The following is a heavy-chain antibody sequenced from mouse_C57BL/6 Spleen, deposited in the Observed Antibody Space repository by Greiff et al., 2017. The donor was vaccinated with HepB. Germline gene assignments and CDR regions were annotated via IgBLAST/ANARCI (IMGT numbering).Heavy chain of an antibody. CDR3: ARKEGYYGSSYGTFDY. Sequence: QVQLQQSGAELVRPGTSVKMSCKASGYTFTNYWIGWAKQRPGHGLEWIGDIYPGGGYTNYNEKFKGKATLTADKSSSTAYMQFSSLTSEDSAIYYCARKEGYYGSSYGTFDYWGQGTTLTVSS. V-gene: IGHV1-63*01. D-gene: IGHD1-1*01. CDR2: IYPGGGYT. CDR1: GYTFTNYW. J-gene: IGHJ2*01.